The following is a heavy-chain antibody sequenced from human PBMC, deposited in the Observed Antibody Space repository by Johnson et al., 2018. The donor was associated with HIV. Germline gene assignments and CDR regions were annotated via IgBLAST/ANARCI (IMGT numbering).Heavy chain of an antibody. Sequence: VQLVESGGGLVQPGRSLRLSCAASGFTFDDYAMYWVRQAPGKGLEWVSGISWNSGNIVYVDSVKGRFTISRDHAKNSLYLQMNSLRAEDTAVYYCARGGIVATDAFDIWGQGTMVTVSS. CDR2: ISWNSGNI. J-gene: IGHJ3*02. CDR3: ARGGIVATDAFDI. V-gene: IGHV3-9*01. CDR1: GFTFDDYA. D-gene: IGHD5-12*01.